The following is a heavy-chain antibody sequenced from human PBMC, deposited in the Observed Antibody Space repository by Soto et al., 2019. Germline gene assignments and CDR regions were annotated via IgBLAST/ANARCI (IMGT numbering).Heavy chain of an antibody. Sequence: EVQLVESGGGLVKPGGSLRLSCVGSGFTFSSYNINWVRQAPGKGLEWVSSISTSSTYIFYTDSVKARFTISRDNAKNSLYLQMNTLRGEDTAVYFCARGQGFSYGSSALDIGGLGTMVTVSS. V-gene: IGHV3-21*01. J-gene: IGHJ3*02. CDR3: ARGQGFSYGSSALDI. CDR2: ISTSSTYI. CDR1: GFTFSSYN. D-gene: IGHD5-18*01.